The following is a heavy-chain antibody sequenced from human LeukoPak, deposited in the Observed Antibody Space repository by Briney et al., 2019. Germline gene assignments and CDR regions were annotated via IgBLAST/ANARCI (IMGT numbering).Heavy chain of an antibody. V-gene: IGHV4-61*02. J-gene: IGHJ5*02. D-gene: IGHD2-15*01. CDR2: IYISGNT. CDR1: GDSISSDTYY. Sequence: PSETLSLTCTVSGDSISSDTYYWTWIRQPAGKGLEWIGRIYISGNTNYNPSLKSRVTISVDTSKNQFSLNLNSVTAAGTAVYYCAGTRRYCSGGSCYNWFDPWGQGTLVTVSS. CDR3: AGTRRYCSGGSCYNWFDP.